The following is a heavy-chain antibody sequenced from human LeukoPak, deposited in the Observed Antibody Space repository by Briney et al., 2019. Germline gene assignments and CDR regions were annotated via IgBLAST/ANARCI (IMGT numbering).Heavy chain of an antibody. D-gene: IGHD3-10*01. CDR3: ARLSQTPDYYSLGGYYYLGY. CDR1: RYTFTSYD. V-gene: IGHV1-8*01. J-gene: IGHJ4*02. CDR2: MNPNTGRT. Sequence: ASVKVSCKASRYTFTSYDMNWVREAAGHGLEWMGWMNPNTGRTGYAQKFQGRITMTRDTSINTAYMELTNLRSEDTAIYYCARLSQTPDYYSLGGYYYLGYWGQGTPVTVSS.